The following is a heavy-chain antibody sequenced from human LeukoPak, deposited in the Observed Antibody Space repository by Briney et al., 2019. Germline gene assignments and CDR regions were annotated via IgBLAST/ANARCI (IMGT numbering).Heavy chain of an antibody. CDR1: GGSISSSSYY. CDR2: IYYSGST. J-gene: IGHJ3*02. Sequence: SETLSLTCTVSGGSISSSSYYWGWIRQPPGKGLEWIGSIYYSGSTYYNPSLKSRVTISVDKSKNQFSLKLSSVTAADTAVYYCARGVSCGGDCSSPDDAFDIWGQGTMVTVSS. CDR3: ARGVSCGGDCSSPDDAFDI. V-gene: IGHV4-39*07. D-gene: IGHD2-21*02.